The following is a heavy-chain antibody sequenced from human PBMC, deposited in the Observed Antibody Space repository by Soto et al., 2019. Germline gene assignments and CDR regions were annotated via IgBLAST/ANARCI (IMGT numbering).Heavy chain of an antibody. CDR1: GFTFDDYT. V-gene: IGHV3-43*01. CDR2: ISWDGGST. J-gene: IGHJ4*02. D-gene: IGHD6-13*01. Sequence: PGGSLRLSCAASGFTFDDYTMHWVRQAPGKGLEWVSLISWDGGSTYYADSVKGRFTISRDNSKNSLYLQMNSLRTEDTALYYCAILDPGMDGFDYWGQGTLVTVSS. CDR3: AILDPGMDGFDY.